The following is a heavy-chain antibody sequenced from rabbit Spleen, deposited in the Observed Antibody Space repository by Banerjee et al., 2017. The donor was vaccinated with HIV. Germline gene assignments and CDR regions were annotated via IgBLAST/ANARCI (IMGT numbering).Heavy chain of an antibody. V-gene: IGHV1S45*01. CDR3: ARLSSDWTYLEL. Sequence: QEQVVESGGGLVKPGASLTLTCTASGFSFSNKYVMCWVRQAPGKGLEWIACIYTTGTWTYYASWAKGRFTISKTSTTVTLQMTSLTAADTATYFCARLSSDWTYLELWGPGTLVTV. CDR1: GFSFSNKYV. CDR2: IYTTGTWT. D-gene: IGHD8-1*01. J-gene: IGHJ4*01.